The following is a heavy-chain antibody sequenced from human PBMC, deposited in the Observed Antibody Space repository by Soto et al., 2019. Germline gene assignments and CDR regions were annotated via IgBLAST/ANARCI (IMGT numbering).Heavy chain of an antibody. D-gene: IGHD4-17*01. V-gene: IGHV4-31*03. CDR3: ARCYGDTSGYFDL. CDR1: VGSISSGGYY. J-gene: IGHJ2*01. Sequence: QVQLQESGPGLVKPSQTLSLTCIFSVGSISSGGYYWSWIRQHPGKGLEWIGYIYYSGSTYYNPSLKSRVTISVDTSKNQFSLKLSSVTAADTAVYYCARCYGDTSGYFDLWGRGTLVTVSS. CDR2: IYYSGST.